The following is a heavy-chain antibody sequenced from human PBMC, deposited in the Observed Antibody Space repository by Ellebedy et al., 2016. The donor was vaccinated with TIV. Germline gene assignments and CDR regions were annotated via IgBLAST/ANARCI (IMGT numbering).Heavy chain of an antibody. J-gene: IGHJ5*01. Sequence: SETLSLTCTVSGGSISSSSYYWGWIRQPPGKGLEWIGSIYYSGSTYYNPSLKSRVTISVDTSKNQFSLNLNSATAADTAVYYCARGSDWSKVGDSWGQGTLVTVSS. D-gene: IGHD1/OR15-1a*01. V-gene: IGHV4-39*07. CDR1: GGSISSSSYY. CDR3: ARGSDWSKVGDS. CDR2: IYYSGST.